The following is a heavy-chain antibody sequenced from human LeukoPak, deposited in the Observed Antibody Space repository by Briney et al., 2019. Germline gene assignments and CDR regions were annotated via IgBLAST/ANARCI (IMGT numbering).Heavy chain of an antibody. CDR2: ISGDGGST. J-gene: IGHJ4*02. CDR1: GFTFDDYA. CDR3: AKDFYYDILTGYSN. D-gene: IGHD3-9*01. Sequence: GGSLRLSCAASGFTFDDYAMHWVRHAPGKGLEWVSLISGDGGSTYYADSVKGRFTISRDDSKNSLYLQMNSLRTEDTALYYCAKDFYYDILTGYSNWGQGTLVTVSS. V-gene: IGHV3-43*02.